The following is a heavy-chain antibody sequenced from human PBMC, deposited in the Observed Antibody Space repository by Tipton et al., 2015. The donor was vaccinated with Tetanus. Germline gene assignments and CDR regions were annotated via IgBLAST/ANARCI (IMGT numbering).Heavy chain of an antibody. V-gene: IGHV4-39*01. CDR3: ARVYCSGGSCYDGWGD. CDR2: IYYSGNS. J-gene: IGHJ4*02. CDR1: GGSISSSTYY. D-gene: IGHD2-15*01. Sequence: TLSLTCTVSGGSISSSTYYWGWIRQPPGKGLEWIGSIYYSGNSYYNPTFQSRVTISVDTSRNQFSLRLSSVTAADTAVYYCARVYCSGGSCYDGWGDWGQGTLVTVSS.